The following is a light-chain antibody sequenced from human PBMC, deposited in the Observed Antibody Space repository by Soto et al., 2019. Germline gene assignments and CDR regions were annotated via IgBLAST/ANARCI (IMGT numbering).Light chain of an antibody. CDR3: RQSGDTPQWT. CDR1: QSIRNY. V-gene: IGKV1-39*01. Sequence: DIQMTQSPSSLSASVGDRVSITCRASQSIRNYLNWYQHKPGKAPTLLISGASSLQSGVPSRFSASGSGKDFTLTIRSLQPEDFAYYYCRQSGDTPQWTFGQGTKADI. J-gene: IGKJ1*01. CDR2: GAS.